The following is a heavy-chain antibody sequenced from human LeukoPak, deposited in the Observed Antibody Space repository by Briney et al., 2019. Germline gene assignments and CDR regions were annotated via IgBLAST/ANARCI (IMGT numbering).Heavy chain of an antibody. CDR3: ARKLGVVVAATGVHWFDP. D-gene: IGHD2-15*01. Sequence: ASVKVSCKASGYTFTGYYMHWVRQAPGQGLEGMGWINPNSGGTNYAQQFQGRVPMTRDTSIRTAYMELSRLRSDDTAVYYCARKLGVVVAATGVHWFDPWGQGTLVTVSS. CDR2: INPNSGGT. CDR1: GYTFTGYY. V-gene: IGHV1-2*02. J-gene: IGHJ5*02.